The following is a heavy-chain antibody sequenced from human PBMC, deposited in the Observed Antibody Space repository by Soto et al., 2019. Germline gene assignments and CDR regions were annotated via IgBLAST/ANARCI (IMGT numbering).Heavy chain of an antibody. CDR3: ARGPYRTTGTTPPGWVDP. Sequence: QVQLVQSGAEVKKPGASVKVSCKASGYTFTGYYMHWVRQAPGQGLEWMGWINPNSGGTNYAQKFQGWVTMTRDTSISTAYMELSRQRSDDTAVYYCARGPYRTTGTTPPGWVDPWGQGTLVTVSS. V-gene: IGHV1-2*04. D-gene: IGHD1-1*01. CDR2: INPNSGGT. CDR1: GYTFTGYY. J-gene: IGHJ5*02.